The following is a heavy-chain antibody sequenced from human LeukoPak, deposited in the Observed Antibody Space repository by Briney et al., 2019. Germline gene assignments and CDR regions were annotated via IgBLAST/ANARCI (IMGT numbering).Heavy chain of an antibody. CDR1: GGSISSSNW. CDR2: IYHSGST. D-gene: IGHD4-17*01. CDR3: ASDYGDYRAFDI. J-gene: IGHJ3*02. V-gene: IGHV4-4*02. Sequence: TPSETLSLTCAVSGGSISSSNWWRWVRQPPGKGLEWIGEIYHSGSTNYNPSLKSRVTISVDKSKNQFSLKMSSVTAADTAVYYCASDYGDYRAFDIWGQGTMVTVSS.